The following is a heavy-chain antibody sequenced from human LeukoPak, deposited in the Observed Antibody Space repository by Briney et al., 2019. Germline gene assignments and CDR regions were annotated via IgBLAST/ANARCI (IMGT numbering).Heavy chain of an antibody. J-gene: IGHJ4*02. CDR1: GFTFSSYS. CDR2: ISSSSSYI. V-gene: IGHV3-21*01. D-gene: IGHD3-22*01. CDR3: ARGQRYYDSSDY. Sequence: GGSLRLSCAASGFTFSSYSMNWVRQAPGKGLEWVSSISSSSSYIYYADSVKGRFTISRDNAKNSLYLQMNSLGAEDTAVYYCARGQRYYDSSDYWGQGTLVTASS.